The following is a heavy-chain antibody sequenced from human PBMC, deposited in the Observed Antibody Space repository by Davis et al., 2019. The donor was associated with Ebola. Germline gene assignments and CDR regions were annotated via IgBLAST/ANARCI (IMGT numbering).Heavy chain of an antibody. CDR1: GDSVSGSSGA. V-gene: IGHV6-1*01. Sequence: HSQTLSLTCAISGDSVSGSSGAWNWIRQSPSRGLEWLGRTYYSSKWYTDSTLSVKSRITISADTAKNQLSLHRDSVTPEDTAVYYCARGWLRSAFDQWGQGTLVTVSS. CDR3: ARGWLRSAFDQ. CDR2: TYYSSKWYT. D-gene: IGHD5-12*01. J-gene: IGHJ4*02.